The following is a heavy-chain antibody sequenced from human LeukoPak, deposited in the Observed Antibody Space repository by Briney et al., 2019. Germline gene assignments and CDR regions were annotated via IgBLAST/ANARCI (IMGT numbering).Heavy chain of an antibody. CDR2: ILSSGST. CDR3: ARRVISEFSIDKGNWLDP. J-gene: IGHJ5*02. Sequence: PSETLSLTCAVYGGSFSGYYWSWIRQSPGKGLEWIGYILSSGSTHHNPSLASRISLSIDPSKNQFSLKLSSVTAADTAVYYCARRVISEFSIDKGNWLDPWGQGTLVTVSS. CDR1: GGSFSGYY. V-gene: IGHV4-4*09. D-gene: IGHD3-3*02.